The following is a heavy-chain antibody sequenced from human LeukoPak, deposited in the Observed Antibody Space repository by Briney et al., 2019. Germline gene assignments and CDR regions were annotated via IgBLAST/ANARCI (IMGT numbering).Heavy chain of an antibody. CDR2: ISSSSSYI. D-gene: IGHD3-3*01. J-gene: IGHJ6*03. CDR1: GFTFSSYS. CDR3: ARVDFWSGYLYYYMDV. V-gene: IGHV3-21*01. Sequence: GGSLRLSCAASGFTFSSYSMNWVRQAPGKGLEWVSSISSSSSYIYYADSVKGRFTISRDNAKNSLYLQMNSLRAEDTAVYYCARVDFWSGYLYYYMDVWGKGTTVTVSS.